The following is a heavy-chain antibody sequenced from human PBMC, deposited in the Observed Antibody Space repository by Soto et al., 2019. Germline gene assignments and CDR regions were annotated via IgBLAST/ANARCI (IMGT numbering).Heavy chain of an antibody. CDR3: ARGLRYFDW. Sequence: QVQLQESGPGLVKPSETLSLTCTVSGGSITSSYWSWIRQPPGQGLEWIGYIYYSGSTNYNPSLTSRVTISVDTSKNQFSLNLSSVTAADTAVYFCARGLRYFDWWGQGTLVTVSS. J-gene: IGHJ4*02. CDR1: GGSITSSY. CDR2: IYYSGST. V-gene: IGHV4-59*01. D-gene: IGHD3-9*01.